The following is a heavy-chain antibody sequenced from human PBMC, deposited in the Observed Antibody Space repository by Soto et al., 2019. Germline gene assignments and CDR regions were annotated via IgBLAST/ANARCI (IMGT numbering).Heavy chain of an antibody. D-gene: IGHD3-10*01. V-gene: IGHV1-3*01. J-gene: IGHJ5*02. Sequence: ASVKVSCKASGYTFTSYAMHCVRQAPGQRLEWMGWINAGNGNTKYSQKFQGRVTITRDTSASTAYMELSSLRSEDTAVYYYARARPTYYYGPNWFDPWGQGTLVTVSS. CDR1: GYTFTSYA. CDR2: INAGNGNT. CDR3: ARARPTYYYGPNWFDP.